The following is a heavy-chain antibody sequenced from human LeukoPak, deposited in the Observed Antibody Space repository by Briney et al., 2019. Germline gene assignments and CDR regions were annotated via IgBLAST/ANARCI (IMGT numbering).Heavy chain of an antibody. CDR3: ARGSAVAGN. V-gene: IGHV4-34*01. Sequence: PSETLSLTCAVYGGSFSGYYWSWIRQPPGKGLEWIGEINHSGSTNYNPSLKSRVTISVDTSKNQFSLKLSSVTAADTAVYYCARGSAVAGNWGQGTPVTVSS. CDR2: INHSGST. CDR1: GGSFSGYY. J-gene: IGHJ4*02. D-gene: IGHD6-19*01.